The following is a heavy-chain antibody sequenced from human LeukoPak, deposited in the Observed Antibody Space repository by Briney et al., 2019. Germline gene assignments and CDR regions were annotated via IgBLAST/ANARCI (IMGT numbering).Heavy chain of an antibody. CDR2: ISGSGGST. Sequence: PGGSLRLSCAASGFTFSSYAMSWVRQAPGKGLEWVSAISGSGGSTYYADSVKGRFSISRDNSKNTLYLQMNSLRAEDTAVYYCAKVLAYCGGDCYSHYYYGMDVWGQGTTVTVSS. CDR3: AKVLAYCGGDCYSHYYYGMDV. J-gene: IGHJ6*02. D-gene: IGHD2-21*02. V-gene: IGHV3-23*01. CDR1: GFTFSSYA.